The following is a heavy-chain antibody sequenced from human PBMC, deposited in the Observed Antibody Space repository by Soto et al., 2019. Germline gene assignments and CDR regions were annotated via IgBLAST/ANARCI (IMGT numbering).Heavy chain of an antibody. CDR2: ISSNGGST. J-gene: IGHJ4*02. V-gene: IGHV3-64D*08. Sequence: PGGSLRLSCSASGFTFSSYAMHWVRQAPGKGLEYVSAISSNGGSTYYADSVKGRFTISRDNSKNTLYLQMSSLRAEDTAVYYCVKMSPEAAAGPVPPPLWGQGTLVTVSS. CDR3: VKMSPEAAAGPVPPPL. CDR1: GFTFSSYA. D-gene: IGHD6-13*01.